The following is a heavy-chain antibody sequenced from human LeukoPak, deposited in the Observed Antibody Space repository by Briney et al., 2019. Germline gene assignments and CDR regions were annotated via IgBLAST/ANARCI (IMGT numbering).Heavy chain of an antibody. CDR2: ISYDGSNK. J-gene: IGHJ6*03. V-gene: IGHV3-30*18. CDR3: AKEGVYDFWSGYRGTYYYYMDV. D-gene: IGHD3-3*01. CDR1: GFTFSNYG. Sequence: GGSLRLSCAASGFTFSNYGMHWVRQAPGKGLEWVAVISYDGSNKYYVDSVKGRFTISKDNSKNTLYLQMNSLRAEDTAVYYCAKEGVYDFWSGYRGTYYYYMDVWGKGTTVTVSS.